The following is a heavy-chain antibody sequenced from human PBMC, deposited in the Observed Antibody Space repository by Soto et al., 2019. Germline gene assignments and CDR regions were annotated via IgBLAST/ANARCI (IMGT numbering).Heavy chain of an antibody. D-gene: IGHD6-6*01. V-gene: IGHV3-30*18. J-gene: IGHJ6*02. Sequence: GGSLRLSCAASGFTFSSYGMHWVRQAPGKGLEWVAVISYDGSNKYYADSVKGRFTISRDNSKNTLYLQMNSLRAEDTAVYYCAKGVAARPGEPYYYYYGMDVWGQGTTVTVSS. CDR2: ISYDGSNK. CDR3: AKGVAARPGEPYYYYYGMDV. CDR1: GFTFSSYG.